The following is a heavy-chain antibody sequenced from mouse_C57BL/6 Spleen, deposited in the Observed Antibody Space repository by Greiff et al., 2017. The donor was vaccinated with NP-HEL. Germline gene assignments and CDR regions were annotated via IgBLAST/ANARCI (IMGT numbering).Heavy chain of an antibody. CDR2: IYPGSGST. J-gene: IGHJ2*01. Sequence: QVHVKQSGAELVKPGASVKMSCKASGYTFTSYWITWVKQRPGQGLEWIGDIYPGSGSTNYNEKFKSKATLTVDTSSSTAYMQLSSLTSEDSAVYYCASGLLSYFDYWGQGTTLTVSS. CDR3: ASGLLSYFDY. CDR1: GYTFTSYW. D-gene: IGHD2-3*01. V-gene: IGHV1-55*01.